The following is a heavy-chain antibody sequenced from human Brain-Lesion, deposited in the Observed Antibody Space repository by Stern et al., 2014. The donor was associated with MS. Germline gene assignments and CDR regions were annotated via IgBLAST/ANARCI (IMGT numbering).Heavy chain of an antibody. CDR2: IYHRGST. V-gene: IGHV4-30-2*01. J-gene: IGHJ3*02. D-gene: IGHD4-23*01. CDR1: GGSIGSGGHS. CDR3: ARTSVVTPSDDVFDI. Sequence: QLQLQESGSGLVKPSQTLSLTCVVSGGSIGSGGHSWSWIRQPPGQGLEWVGYIYHRGSTFYNPSLESRVTISIDRSKNQFSLKLISVTAADAAVYYCARTSVVTPSDDVFDIWGQGTMVTVSS.